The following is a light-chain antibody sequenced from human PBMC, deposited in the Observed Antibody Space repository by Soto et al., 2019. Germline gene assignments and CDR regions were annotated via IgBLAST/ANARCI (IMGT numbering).Light chain of an antibody. V-gene: IGLV2-11*01. CDR1: SSDVGGYNF. Sequence: QSVLTQPRSVSGSPGQSVTISCTGTSSDVGGYNFVSWYQQHPGKAPKLMIYDVSKRPSGVPDRFSGSKSGNTASLTISGIQAEDEADYYCCSYAGSYTGVFGTGTKVTVL. CDR3: CSYAGSYTGV. CDR2: DVS. J-gene: IGLJ1*01.